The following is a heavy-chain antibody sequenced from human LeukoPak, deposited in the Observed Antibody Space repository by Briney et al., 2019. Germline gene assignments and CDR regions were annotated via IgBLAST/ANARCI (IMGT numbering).Heavy chain of an antibody. J-gene: IGHJ4*02. CDR1: GFTFSNYA. V-gene: IGHV3-21*01. CDR2: IDVGSYT. D-gene: IGHD1-26*01. CDR3: ASEGVVGPVAHFDY. Sequence: GESLRLSCAVSGFTFSNYAMNWIRQAPRKGLEWVSSIDVGSYTYYAGSVKGRFTISRDNAKNLLYLQMNSLRVEDTAVYYCASEGVVGPVAHFDYWGQGALVTVSS.